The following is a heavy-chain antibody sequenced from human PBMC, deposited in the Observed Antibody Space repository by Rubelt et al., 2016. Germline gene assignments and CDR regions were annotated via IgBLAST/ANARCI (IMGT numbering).Heavy chain of an antibody. CDR3: ARGVDY. CDR2: INGDGSRK. Sequence: EVQLLESGGGLVQPGGSLRLSCAASGFTFSSYAMSWVRQAPGRGLEWVARINGDGSRKNYADSVEGRFTISRDNAKNVLYLQMNSLRVEDTAVYYCARGVDYWGQGTLVTVSS. CDR1: GFTFSSYA. V-gene: IGHV3-23*01. J-gene: IGHJ4*02.